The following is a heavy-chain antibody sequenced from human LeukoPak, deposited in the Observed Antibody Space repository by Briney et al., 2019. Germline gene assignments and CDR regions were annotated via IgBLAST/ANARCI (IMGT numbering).Heavy chain of an antibody. CDR1: GFTFSSYW. V-gene: IGHV3-74*01. D-gene: IGHD5-18*01. Sequence: GGSLRLSCAASGFTFSSYWMHWVRQAPGKGLEWVSRINEHGTTITYADSVKGRFTISRENAKNTLYLQMNSLTAEDTAVYYCARIHRSIGFDPWGQGTLVTVSS. CDR2: INEHGTTI. CDR3: ARIHRSIGFDP. J-gene: IGHJ5*02.